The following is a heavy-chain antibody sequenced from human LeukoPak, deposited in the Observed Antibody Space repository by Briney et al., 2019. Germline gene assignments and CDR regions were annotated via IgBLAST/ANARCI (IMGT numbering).Heavy chain of an antibody. D-gene: IGHD6-19*01. CDR3: ARDGAVAAPDY. CDR2: INSDGSST. Sequence: PGGSLRLSCAASGFTFSSYWMHWVRQAPGKGLVWVSRINSDGSSTSYADSVKGRFTISRDNSKNTLYLQMNSLRAEDTAVYYCARDGAVAAPDYWGQGTLVTVSS. V-gene: IGHV3-74*01. CDR1: GFTFSSYW. J-gene: IGHJ4*02.